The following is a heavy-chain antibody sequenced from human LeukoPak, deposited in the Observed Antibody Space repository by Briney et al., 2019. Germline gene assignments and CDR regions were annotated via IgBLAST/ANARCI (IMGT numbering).Heavy chain of an antibody. J-gene: IGHJ5*02. CDR1: GGSFSGYY. CDR2: INHSGST. Sequence: SETLSLTCAVYGGSFSGYYWSWIRQLPGKGLEWIGEINHSGSTNYNPSLKSRVTISVDTSKNQFSLKLSSVTAADTAVYYCARGDTYYYDSSGSYNWFDPWGQGTLVTVSS. D-gene: IGHD3-22*01. CDR3: ARGDTYYYDSSGSYNWFDP. V-gene: IGHV4-34*01.